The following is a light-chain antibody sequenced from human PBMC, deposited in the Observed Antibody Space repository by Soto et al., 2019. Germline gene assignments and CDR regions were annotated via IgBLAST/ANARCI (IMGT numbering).Light chain of an antibody. J-gene: IGKJ1*01. Sequence: EIVMTQSPATLSLSPGERATLSCRASQSVNSNLAWYQQKPGQAPRLLIYGASNRATGIPARFSGSGSGTEFSLTISSLQSEDFAVYYCQQYNNWPRTFGQGTKVDIK. CDR1: QSVNSN. V-gene: IGKV3-15*01. CDR3: QQYNNWPRT. CDR2: GAS.